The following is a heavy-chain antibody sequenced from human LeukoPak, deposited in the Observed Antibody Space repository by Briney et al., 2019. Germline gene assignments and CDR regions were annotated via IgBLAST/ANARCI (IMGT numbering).Heavy chain of an antibody. D-gene: IGHD2-2*01. CDR2: IYSGGST. V-gene: IGHV3-53*01. Sequence: PGGSLTLSCAAYGFTVSTYYMTWVRQAPGKGLECVSVIYSGGSTYYAESVKGRFTVSRDNSKNTLYLQMNSLRAEETAMYYCARGLGYCTSTTCLLPFDYWGQGTLVTVSS. J-gene: IGHJ4*02. CDR1: GFTVSTYY. CDR3: ARGLGYCTSTTCLLPFDY.